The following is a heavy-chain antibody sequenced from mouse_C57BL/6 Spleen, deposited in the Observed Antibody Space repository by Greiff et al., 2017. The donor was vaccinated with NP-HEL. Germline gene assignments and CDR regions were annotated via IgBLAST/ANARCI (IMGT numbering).Heavy chain of an antibody. Sequence: QVQLKQPGAELVKPGASVKMSCKASGYTFTSYWITWVKQRPGQGLEWIGDIYPGSGSTNYNEKFKSKATLTVDTSSSTAYMQLSSLTSEDSAVYYCARSPYYYGPFAYWGQGTLVTVSA. D-gene: IGHD1-1*01. CDR1: GYTFTSYW. V-gene: IGHV1-55*01. CDR2: IYPGSGST. CDR3: ARSPYYYGPFAY. J-gene: IGHJ3*01.